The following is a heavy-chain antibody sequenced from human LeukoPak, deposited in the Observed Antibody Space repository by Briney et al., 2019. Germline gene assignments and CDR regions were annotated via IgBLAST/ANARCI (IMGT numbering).Heavy chain of an antibody. J-gene: IGHJ3*02. D-gene: IGHD1-26*01. V-gene: IGHV3-7*01. CDR3: ARWDGSYYQVAFDI. CDR2: IKQDGSEK. CDR1: GFTFSSYW. Sequence: GGSLRLSCAASGFTFSSYWMSWVRQAPGKGLEWVANIKQDGSEKYYVASVKGRFTISRDNAKNSLYLQMNSLRAEDTAVYYCARWDGSYYQVAFDIWGQGTMVTVSS.